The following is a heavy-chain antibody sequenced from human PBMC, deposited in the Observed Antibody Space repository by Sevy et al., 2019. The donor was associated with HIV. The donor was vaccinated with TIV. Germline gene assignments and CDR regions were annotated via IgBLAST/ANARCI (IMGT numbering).Heavy chain of an antibody. J-gene: IGHJ4*02. CDR3: AKADIVVVPAASIGH. CDR2: ISGSGGST. D-gene: IGHD2-2*01. Sequence: GGSLRLSCAASGFTFSSYAMSWVRQAPGKGLEWVSAISGSGGSTYYAASAKGRFTISRDNSKNTLYLQMNSLRAEDTAVYYCAKADIVVVPAASIGHWGQGTLVTVSS. V-gene: IGHV3-23*01. CDR1: GFTFSSYA.